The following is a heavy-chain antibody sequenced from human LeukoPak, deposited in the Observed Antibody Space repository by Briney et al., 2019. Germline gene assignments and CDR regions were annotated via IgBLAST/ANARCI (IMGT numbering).Heavy chain of an antibody. J-gene: IGHJ4*02. CDR3: ARQIAVSGLFDL. D-gene: IGHD6-19*01. CDR2: ISLSGSTT. CDR1: GFTFSDYY. V-gene: IGHV3-11*01. Sequence: GGSLTLSCAASGFTFSDYYMSWIRQAPGRGLEWISYISLSGSTTHYADSVKGRFTISRDNARNSLYLHMNSVRAEDTAVYYCARQIAVSGLFDLWGQGGLVTVSS.